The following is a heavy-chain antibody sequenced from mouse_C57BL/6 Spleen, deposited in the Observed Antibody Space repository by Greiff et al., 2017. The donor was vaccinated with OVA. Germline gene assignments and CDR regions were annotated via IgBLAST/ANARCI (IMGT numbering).Heavy chain of an antibody. CDR2: ISGGGGNT. Sequence: DVKLVESGGGLVKPGGSLKLSCAASGFTFSSYTMSWVRQTPEKRLEWVATISGGGGNTYYPDSVKGRFTISRDNAKNTLYLQMSSLRSEDTALYYCARVYDYFDYWGQGTTLTVSS. D-gene: IGHD2-3*01. CDR3: ARVYDYFDY. CDR1: GFTFSSYT. V-gene: IGHV5-9*01. J-gene: IGHJ2*01.